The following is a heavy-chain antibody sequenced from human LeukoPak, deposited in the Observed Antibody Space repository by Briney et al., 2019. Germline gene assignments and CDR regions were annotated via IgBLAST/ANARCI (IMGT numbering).Heavy chain of an antibody. J-gene: IGHJ4*02. CDR2: INTNTGNP. D-gene: IGHD5-18*01. CDR3: ARSGNSYAFYYFDY. V-gene: IGHV7-4-1*02. Sequence: ASVKVSCKASGYTFTNYVIHWVRQAPGQGLEWMGWINTNTGNPTYAQGFTGRFVFSLDTSVSTAYLQISSLKAEDTAVYYCARSGNSYAFYYFDYWGQGTLVTVSS. CDR1: GYTFTNYV.